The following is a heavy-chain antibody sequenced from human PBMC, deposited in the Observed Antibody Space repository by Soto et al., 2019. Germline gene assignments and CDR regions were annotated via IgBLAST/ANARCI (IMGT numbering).Heavy chain of an antibody. CDR2: ISWNSVNI. J-gene: IGHJ3*01. CDR3: TKGANTSCFSAFDL. V-gene: IGHV3-9*01. Sequence: EVQLVESGGGVVQPGRSLRLSCTASGFTFDDYAMNWVRQAPGKGLEWVSSISWNSVNIVYSDSVRGRFTISRDNAKTSLHLQMNSLRAEDTALYYCTKGANTSCFSAFDLWGQGTMVTVSS. CDR1: GFTFDDYA. D-gene: IGHD2-2*01.